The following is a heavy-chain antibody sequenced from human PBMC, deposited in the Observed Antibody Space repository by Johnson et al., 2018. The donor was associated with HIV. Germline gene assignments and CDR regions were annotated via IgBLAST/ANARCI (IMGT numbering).Heavy chain of an antibody. V-gene: IGHV3-7*05. CDR3: ASSSMAARPLYGAFYI. D-gene: IGHD6-6*01. CDR2: IKQDGSEK. Sequence: VQVVESGGGLVQPGGSLRLSCAASGFTFSSYWMSWVRQAPGKGLEWVANIKQDGSEKYYVEYVKGRFTISRDNANNSLYLQMNSLRAEDTALYYCASSSMAARPLYGAFYILGQGTMVTVSS. J-gene: IGHJ3*02. CDR1: GFTFSSYW.